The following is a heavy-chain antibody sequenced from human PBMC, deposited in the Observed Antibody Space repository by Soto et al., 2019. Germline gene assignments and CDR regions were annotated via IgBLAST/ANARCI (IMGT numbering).Heavy chain of an antibody. CDR2: INSDGSST. D-gene: IGHD3-10*01. CDR3: ARVGYYGSGSYYAHYYYYYMDV. J-gene: IGHJ6*03. V-gene: IGHV3-74*01. Sequence: EVQLVESGGGLVQPGGSLRLSCAASGFTFSSYWMHWVHQAPGKGLVWVSRINSDGSSTSYADSVKGRFTISRDNAKNTLYLQMNSLRAEDTAVYYCARVGYYGSGSYYAHYYYYYMDVWGKGTTVTVSS. CDR1: GFTFSSYW.